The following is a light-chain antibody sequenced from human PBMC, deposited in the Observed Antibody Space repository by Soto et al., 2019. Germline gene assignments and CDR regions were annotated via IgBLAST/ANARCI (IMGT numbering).Light chain of an antibody. J-gene: IGKJ1*01. V-gene: IGKV4-1*01. CDR1: QSVLYSSNNKNY. CDR2: WAS. CDR3: QQYYSTPWT. Sequence: DIVMTQCPDSLTVCLGERATVNGKSSQSVLYSSNNKNYLAWYQQNPGQPPKLLIYWASTRESGVPDRFSGSGSGTDFTLTISSLQAEDVAVYYCQQYYSTPWTCGQWTKWIS.